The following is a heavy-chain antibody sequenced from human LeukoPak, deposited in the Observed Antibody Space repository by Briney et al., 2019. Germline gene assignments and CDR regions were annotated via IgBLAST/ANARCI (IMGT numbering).Heavy chain of an antibody. CDR1: GFTFSSFG. D-gene: IGHD3-9*01. Sequence: GGSLRLSFAASGFTFSSFGMSWVRQAPGRGLEGVSAISGSGGTTYYGDSVKGRFTISRDNSKNTLYLQMDSLRAEDTAIYYCAKGILGVQYLGYFDYWGQGTLVTVSS. J-gene: IGHJ4*02. CDR2: ISGSGGTT. CDR3: AKGILGVQYLGYFDY. V-gene: IGHV3-23*01.